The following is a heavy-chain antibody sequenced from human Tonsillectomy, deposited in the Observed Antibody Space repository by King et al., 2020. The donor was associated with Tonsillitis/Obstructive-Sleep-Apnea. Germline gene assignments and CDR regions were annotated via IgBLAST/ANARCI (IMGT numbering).Heavy chain of an antibody. CDR3: AKLPYYDLWSGYHKEYFDY. Sequence: VQLVESGGGLVQPGGSLRLSCAASGFTFSTYAMSWVRQAPGKGLEWVSAISGSGDSTYYADSVKGRFTISRDNFKNTLYLQMNSLRAEDTAVYYCAKLPYYDLWSGYHKEYFDYWGQGTLVTVSS. V-gene: IGHV3-23*04. CDR1: GFTFSTYA. J-gene: IGHJ4*02. D-gene: IGHD3-3*01. CDR2: ISGSGDST.